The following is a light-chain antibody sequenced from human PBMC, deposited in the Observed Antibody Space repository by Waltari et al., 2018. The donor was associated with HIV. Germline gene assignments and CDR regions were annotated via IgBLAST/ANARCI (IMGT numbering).Light chain of an antibody. CDR2: EVN. V-gene: IGLV2-8*01. J-gene: IGLJ2*01. CDR3: SSYAGSNNRV. CDR1: SSDVGGYNY. Sequence: QSALTQPPPASGSPGQSVTISCTGTSSDVGGYNYVSWYQQHPGKSPKLMIYEVNKRPSGVPDRFSGSKSGNTASLTVSGLQAEDEADYYCSSYAGSNNRVFGGGTKLTVL.